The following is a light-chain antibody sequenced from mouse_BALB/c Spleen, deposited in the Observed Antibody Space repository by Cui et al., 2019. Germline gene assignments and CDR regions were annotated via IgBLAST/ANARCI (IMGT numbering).Light chain of an antibody. J-gene: IGKJ2*01. CDR2: KAK. V-gene: IGKV12-41*01. Sequence: IQLPQSPASLSASVGVTVTITCLARGYSHHYLALYQQKQGKSPQLLVYKAKTLADGVPSRFSGSGSGTQYSLKINSLQPEDFGSYYCQHFWSTPYTFGGGTKLEIK. CDR1: GYSHHY. CDR3: QHFWSTPYT.